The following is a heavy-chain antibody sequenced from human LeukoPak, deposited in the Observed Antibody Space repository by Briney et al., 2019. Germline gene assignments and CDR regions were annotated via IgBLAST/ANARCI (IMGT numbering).Heavy chain of an antibody. D-gene: IGHD4-17*01. V-gene: IGHV1-8*01. CDR1: GYTFTSYD. Sequence: ASVKVSCKASGYTFTSYDIHWVRQATGQGLEWMGWMNPNSGNTGYAQKFQGRVTMTRNTSISTAYMELSSLRSEDMAVYYCAGSALRDDAFDIWGQGTMVTVSS. CDR2: MNPNSGNT. J-gene: IGHJ3*02. CDR3: AGSALRDDAFDI.